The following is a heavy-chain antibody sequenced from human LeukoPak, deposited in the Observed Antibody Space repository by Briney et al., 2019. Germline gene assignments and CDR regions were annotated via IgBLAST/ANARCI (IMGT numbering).Heavy chain of an antibody. Sequence: GGSLRLSCAASGFTVSSYYMNWVRQAPGKELEWVSVIYTGGGRYYADSVRGRFTISRDASKNMVFLQMNSLRAEDTAVYYCARIAVVLRAFDIWGQGTMVTVSS. V-gene: IGHV3-53*01. CDR2: IYTGGGR. CDR3: ARIAVVLRAFDI. D-gene: IGHD6-19*01. CDR1: GFTVSSYY. J-gene: IGHJ3*02.